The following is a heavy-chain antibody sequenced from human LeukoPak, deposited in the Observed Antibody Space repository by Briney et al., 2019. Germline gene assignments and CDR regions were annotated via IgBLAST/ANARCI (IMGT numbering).Heavy chain of an antibody. CDR1: GFTFSTSG. CDR3: ARHNYDFWSGYIPWDY. D-gene: IGHD3-3*01. V-gene: IGHV4-34*01. CDR2: INHSGST. J-gene: IGHJ4*02. Sequence: GSLRLSCATSGFTFSTSGMHWVRQPPGKGLEWIGEINHSGSTNYNPSLKSRVTISVDTSKNQFSLKLSSVTAADTAVYYCARHNYDFWSGYIPWDYWGQGTLVTVSS.